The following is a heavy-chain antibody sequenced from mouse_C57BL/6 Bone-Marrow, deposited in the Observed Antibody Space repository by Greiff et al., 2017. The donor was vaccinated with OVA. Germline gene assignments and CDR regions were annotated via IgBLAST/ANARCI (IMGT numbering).Heavy chain of an antibody. CDR3: ARKIGGLTGYWYFDV. CDR2: IYPGGGYT. V-gene: IGHV1-63*01. J-gene: IGHJ1*03. CDR1: GYTFTNYW. D-gene: IGHD4-1*01. Sequence: QVHVKQSGAELVRPGTSVKMSCKASGYTFTNYWIGWAKQRPGHGLEWIGDIYPGGGYTNYHEKFKGKATLTADKSSSTAYMQFSSLTSEDSASYYCARKIGGLTGYWYFDVWGTGTTVTVSS.